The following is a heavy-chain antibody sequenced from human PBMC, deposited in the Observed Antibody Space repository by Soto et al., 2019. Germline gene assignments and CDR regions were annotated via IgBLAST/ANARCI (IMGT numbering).Heavy chain of an antibody. CDR1: GFSFSSYA. CDR3: AKALVLRFLEWYYYFDY. CDR2: ISGSGGST. D-gene: IGHD3-3*01. Sequence: ESGGGLVQPGGSLRLSCAASGFSFSSYAMSWVRQAPGKGLEWVSAISGSGGSTYYADSVKGRFTISRDNSKNTLYLQMNSLRAEDTAVYYCAKALVLRFLEWYYYFDYWGQGTLVTVSS. V-gene: IGHV3-23*01. J-gene: IGHJ4*02.